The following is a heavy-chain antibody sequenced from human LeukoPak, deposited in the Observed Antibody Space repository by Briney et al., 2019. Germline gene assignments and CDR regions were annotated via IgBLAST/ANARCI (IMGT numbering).Heavy chain of an antibody. J-gene: IGHJ4*02. CDR1: GGSISGSNNY. D-gene: IGHD3-3*01. Sequence: SETLSLTCTVSGGSISGSNNYGGWIRQPPGKGLEWFARISYSGSTYYNPSLKSRVTTSVDTSKNQFSLRLSAVTAADTAVYYCARHPAYYDLWSDLPSYFDYWGQGTLVTVSS. CDR3: ARHPAYYDLWSDLPSYFDY. V-gene: IGHV4-39*01. CDR2: ISYSGST.